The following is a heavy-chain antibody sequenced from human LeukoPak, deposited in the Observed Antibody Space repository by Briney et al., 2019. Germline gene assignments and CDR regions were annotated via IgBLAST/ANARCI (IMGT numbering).Heavy chain of an antibody. CDR3: ARGGNYGDS. D-gene: IGHD1-7*01. V-gene: IGHV4-4*07. CDR1: GSSISSYY. CDR2: IHSSGST. Sequence: PSETLSLXCAVSGSSISSYYWSWIRQPAGEGLEWIGRIHSSGSTNYNPSLKSRVTMSVDTSKNHFSLKLSSVTAADTAVYYCARGGNYGDSWGQGTLVTVSS. J-gene: IGHJ4*02.